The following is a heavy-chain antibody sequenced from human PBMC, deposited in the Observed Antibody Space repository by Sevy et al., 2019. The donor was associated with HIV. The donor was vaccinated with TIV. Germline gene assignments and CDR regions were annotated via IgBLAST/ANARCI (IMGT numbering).Heavy chain of an antibody. CDR3: ARSPPVVVVPGAPSWFDP. D-gene: IGHD2-2*01. CDR1: DGSFSGYY. Sequence: QSETLSLTCAVHDGSFSGYYWNWIRQLPGKGLEWIGEINESGITYYNPSLKSRVTISVDTSKKQFYLKLNSVTAVDSAVYFCARSPPVVVVPGAPSWFDPWGQGTLVTVSS. V-gene: IGHV4-34*01. J-gene: IGHJ5*02. CDR2: INESGIT.